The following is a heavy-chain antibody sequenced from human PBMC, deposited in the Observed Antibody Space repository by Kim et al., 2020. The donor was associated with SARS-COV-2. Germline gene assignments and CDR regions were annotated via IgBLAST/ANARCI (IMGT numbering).Heavy chain of an antibody. D-gene: IGHD6-13*01. CDR3: ARAATGIGDAFDV. J-gene: IGHJ3*01. Sequence: GGSRRLSCAGSGFTFSIYWMHWVRQPPGKGLMWVSRIRSDGGETNYADSVKGRFTISRDNAKNTLYLQMNSLRAEDTAVYYCARAATGIGDAFDVWGQGTVVTVSS. CDR1: GFTFSIYW. V-gene: IGHV3-74*01. CDR2: IRSDGGET.